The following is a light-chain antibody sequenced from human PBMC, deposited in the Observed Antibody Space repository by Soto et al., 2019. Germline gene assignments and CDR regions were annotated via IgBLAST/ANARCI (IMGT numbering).Light chain of an antibody. CDR2: QAS. CDR3: QQYRSYSWT. J-gene: IGKJ1*01. Sequence: DIQMTQSPSTLSASVGDRVAITCRASQSIDNWLAWYQQKPGRAPKLLIYQASSLESGVPSRFSGSRSGTEFTPAISTLQPDDFATYYCQQYRSYSWTFGQGSKVEIK. V-gene: IGKV1-5*03. CDR1: QSIDNW.